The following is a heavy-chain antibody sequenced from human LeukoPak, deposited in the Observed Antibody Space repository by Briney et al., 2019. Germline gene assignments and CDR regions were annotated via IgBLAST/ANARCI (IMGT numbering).Heavy chain of an antibody. V-gene: IGHV1-8*01. J-gene: IGHJ6*02. CDR1: GYTFTSYD. D-gene: IGHD4-11*01. CDR2: MNPNSGNT. Sequence: ASVKVSCKASGYTFTSYDINWVRQATRQGLEWMGWMNPNSGNTGYAQKFQGRVTMTRNTSISTAYMELSSLRSEDTAVYYCARGGYSNYPYYYYGMDVWGQGTTVTVSS. CDR3: ARGGYSNYPYYYYGMDV.